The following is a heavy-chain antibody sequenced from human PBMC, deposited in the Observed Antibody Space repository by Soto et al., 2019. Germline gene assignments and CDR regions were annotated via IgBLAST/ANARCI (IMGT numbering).Heavy chain of an antibody. CDR3: AREGGGTYFEY. D-gene: IGHD2-15*01. J-gene: IGHJ4*02. CDR1: GYNFTKYW. CDR2: IYPGDSDT. Sequence: GESLKISCQGSGYNFTKYWIGWVRQMPGRGLEWMGVIYPGDSDTTYSPSFQGQVTISADKSISTAYLQWSSLKASDTAMYYCAREGGGTYFEYWGQGTLVTVSS. V-gene: IGHV5-51*01.